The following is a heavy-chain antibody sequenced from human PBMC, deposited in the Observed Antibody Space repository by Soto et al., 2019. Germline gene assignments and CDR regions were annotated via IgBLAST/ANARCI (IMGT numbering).Heavy chain of an antibody. CDR1: GGTFSSYA. J-gene: IGHJ4*02. V-gene: IGHV1-69*12. Sequence: QVQLVQSGAEVKKPGSSVKVSCKASGGTFSSYAISWVRQAPGQGLEWMGGIIPIFGTANYAQKFQGRVTITADESTSTGYMELSSLRSEVTAVYYCARPGYSYGYQQTDYWGQGTLVTVPS. CDR3: ARPGYSYGYQQTDY. CDR2: IIPIFGTA. D-gene: IGHD5-18*01.